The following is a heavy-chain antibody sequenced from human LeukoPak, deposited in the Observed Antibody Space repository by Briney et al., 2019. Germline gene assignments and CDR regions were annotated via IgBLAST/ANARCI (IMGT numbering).Heavy chain of an antibody. Sequence: SETLSLTCTVSGGSFSDYHWSWIRQPAGKRLEWIGRVYASGYSNYNPSLRSRVTMSLDTSKKQLSLRLSSVTAANTAVYYCARDGLYSNGYSYFDYWGQGPLVTVSP. CDR3: ARDGLYSNGYSYFDY. V-gene: IGHV4-4*07. D-gene: IGHD3-22*01. CDR2: VYASGYS. CDR1: GGSFSDYH. J-gene: IGHJ4*02.